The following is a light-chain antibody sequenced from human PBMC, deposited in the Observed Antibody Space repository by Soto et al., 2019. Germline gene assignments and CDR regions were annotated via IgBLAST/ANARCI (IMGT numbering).Light chain of an antibody. CDR1: QSISSW. Sequence: DIQMTQSPSTLSASVGDRVTITCRARQSISSWLAWYQQKPGKAPKLLIYDASSLESGVPSRFSGSGSGTXXXXXXXSLQPDDFATYYCQQYNSYSHTFGQGTKLEIK. CDR3: QQYNSYSHT. CDR2: DAS. J-gene: IGKJ2*01. V-gene: IGKV1-5*01.